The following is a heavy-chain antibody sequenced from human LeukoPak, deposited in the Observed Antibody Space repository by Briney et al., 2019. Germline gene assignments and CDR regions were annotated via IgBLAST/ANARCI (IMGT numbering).Heavy chain of an antibody. Sequence: AGGSLRLSCAASGFTFSSYSMNWVRQAPGKGLEWVSSIGSSSGYIFYADSLKGRFTVSRDNAKNSLSLQMDSLRAEDTAVYYCARSSVGATTSYFDYWGQGTLVTVSS. CDR3: ARSSVGATTSYFDY. J-gene: IGHJ4*02. D-gene: IGHD1-26*01. V-gene: IGHV3-21*01. CDR1: GFTFSSYS. CDR2: IGSSSGYI.